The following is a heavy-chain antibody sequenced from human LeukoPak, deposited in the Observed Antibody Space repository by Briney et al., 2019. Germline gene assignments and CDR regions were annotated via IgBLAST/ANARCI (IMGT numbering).Heavy chain of an antibody. Sequence: PSETLSLTCTVSGGSISSYYWSWIRQPPGKGLEWIGYIYYSGSTNYNPSLKSRVTISVDTSKNQFSLKLSSVTAADTAVYYCARVLGGQLWLDYWGQGTLVTVSS. CDR1: GGSISSYY. J-gene: IGHJ4*02. CDR3: ARVLGGQLWLDY. CDR2: IYYSGST. D-gene: IGHD5-18*01. V-gene: IGHV4-59*01.